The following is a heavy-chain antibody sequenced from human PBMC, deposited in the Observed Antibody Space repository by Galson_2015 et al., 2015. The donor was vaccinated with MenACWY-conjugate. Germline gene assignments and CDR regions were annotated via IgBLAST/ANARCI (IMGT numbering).Heavy chain of an antibody. Sequence: TLSLTCSVSGGSISSSSHYWGWIRQSPGKAMEWIGSIYYSGPTDYNPSLESRVTISLDTSKNQFSLRLSSMTAADTAVYYCVRPGGRGWLQHWGQGPLVTLSP. D-gene: IGHD2-8*02. CDR2: IYYSGPT. CDR3: VRPGGRGWLQH. J-gene: IGHJ1*01. V-gene: IGHV4-39*07. CDR1: GGSISSSSHY.